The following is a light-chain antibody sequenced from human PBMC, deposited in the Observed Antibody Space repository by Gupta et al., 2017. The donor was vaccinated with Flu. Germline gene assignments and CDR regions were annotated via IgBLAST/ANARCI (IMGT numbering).Light chain of an antibody. CDR1: QSVASDY. J-gene: IGKJ2*01. Sequence: ERVTLSCGASQSVASDYLAWYQQKPGQPPRLLIYDASIRATGIPDRFSGSGSGTHFTLTISRLDPEDFALYFCHQYGSSRGTFGPGTKLEIK. V-gene: IGKV3D-20*01. CDR3: HQYGSSRGT. CDR2: DAS.